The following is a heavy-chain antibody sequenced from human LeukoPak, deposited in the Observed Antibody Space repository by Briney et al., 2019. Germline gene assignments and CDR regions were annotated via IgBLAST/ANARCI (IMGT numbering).Heavy chain of an antibody. D-gene: IGHD3-22*01. Sequence: ASVKVSCKASGGTFSGYAISWVRQAPGQRLEWMGWINAGNGNTKYSQKFQGRVTITRDTSASTAYMELSSLRSEDTAVYYCAREGVYDYYDSSGFDYWGQGTLVTVSS. CDR2: INAGNGNT. J-gene: IGHJ4*02. CDR1: GGTFSGYA. CDR3: AREGVYDYYDSSGFDY. V-gene: IGHV1-3*01.